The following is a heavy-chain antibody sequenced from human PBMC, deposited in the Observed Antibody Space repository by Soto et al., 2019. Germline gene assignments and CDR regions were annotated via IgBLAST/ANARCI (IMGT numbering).Heavy chain of an antibody. J-gene: IGHJ4*02. Sequence: LRLSCAASGFTFSTYVMHWVRQAPGKGLEWVAGIRQDGSDKYYADSVKGRFTISRDNSNNALYLQINSLRAEDTAVYFCARGTASSWYFAYWGQGTLVTVSS. D-gene: IGHD6-13*01. CDR3: ARGTASSWYFAY. V-gene: IGHV3-33*01. CDR2: IRQDGSDK. CDR1: GFTFSTYV.